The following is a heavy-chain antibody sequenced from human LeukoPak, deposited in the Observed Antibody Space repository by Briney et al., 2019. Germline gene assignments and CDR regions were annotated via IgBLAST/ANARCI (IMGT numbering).Heavy chain of an antibody. V-gene: IGHV1-2*02. J-gene: IGHJ3*02. Sequence: ASVKASCKASGYTFTGYYVHWVRQAPGQGLEWMGWINPNSGGTNYAQKFQGRVTLTRDTSISTAYMELSRLRSDDTAVYYCARGGSSWSSDAFDIWGQGTMVTVSS. CDR1: GYTFTGYY. D-gene: IGHD6-13*01. CDR2: INPNSGGT. CDR3: ARGGSSWSSDAFDI.